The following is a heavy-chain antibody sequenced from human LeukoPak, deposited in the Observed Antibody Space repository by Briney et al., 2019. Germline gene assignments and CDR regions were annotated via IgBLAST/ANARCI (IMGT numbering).Heavy chain of an antibody. V-gene: IGHV4-59*08. Sequence: SETPSLTCTVSGGXISTYYCSWIRQPPGKGLEWIGYIQYSGSTNYNPSLKSRLTMSLDTSKNQFSLKLSSVTAADTAVYYCARQGLDDFSGSGANIYYYYGLDVWGQGTTVTVSS. CDR2: IQYSGST. CDR3: ARQGLDDFSGSGANIYYYYGLDV. CDR1: GGXISTYY. J-gene: IGHJ6*02. D-gene: IGHD3/OR15-3a*01.